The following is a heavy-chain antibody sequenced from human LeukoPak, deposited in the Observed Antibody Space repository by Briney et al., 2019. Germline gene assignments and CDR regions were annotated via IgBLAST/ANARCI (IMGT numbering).Heavy chain of an antibody. V-gene: IGHV3-48*01. CDR1: GFSFSSYS. CDR3: ARDYVYAFDY. Sequence: GGSLRLSCAASGFSFSSYSMNGVRQAPGKGLEWVSYISGSGNAKHYTDSVKGRFTISRDNAKNALYLQMNSLRAEDTAVYFCARDYVYAFDYWGQGTLVTVSS. CDR2: ISGSGNAK. D-gene: IGHD2/OR15-2a*01. J-gene: IGHJ4*02.